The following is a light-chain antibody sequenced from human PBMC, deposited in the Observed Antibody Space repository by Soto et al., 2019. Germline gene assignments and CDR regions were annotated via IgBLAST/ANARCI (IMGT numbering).Light chain of an antibody. Sequence: EIVLTQSPGTLSLSPGDIATLSFRASQRVSTFLAWYQQRPGQAPRLLISEASNRATGIPARFSGSGSGTDFTLTISSLEPEDFAVYYCQQSHNWPRAFGQGTKVDIK. V-gene: IGKV3-11*01. CDR1: QRVSTF. CDR3: QQSHNWPRA. CDR2: EAS. J-gene: IGKJ1*01.